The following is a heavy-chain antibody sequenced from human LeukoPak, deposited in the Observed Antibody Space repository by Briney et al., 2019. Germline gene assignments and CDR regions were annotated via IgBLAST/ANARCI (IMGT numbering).Heavy chain of an antibody. V-gene: IGHV5-51*01. J-gene: IGHJ6*02. CDR1: GYTFTSYW. D-gene: IGHD6-13*01. Sequence: GESLKISCKASGYTFTSYWIAWVRQMPGKGLEWMGIICPGDSDTRYSPSFQGQVTISADKSISTAYLQWSSLKASDTAMYYCARWWAAAGRGGMDVWGQGTTVTVSS. CDR3: ARWWAAAGRGGMDV. CDR2: ICPGDSDT.